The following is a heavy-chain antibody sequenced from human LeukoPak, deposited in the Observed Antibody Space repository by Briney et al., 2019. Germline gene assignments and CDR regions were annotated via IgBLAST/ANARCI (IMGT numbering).Heavy chain of an antibody. CDR3: ARALELLAHFDY. J-gene: IGHJ4*02. CDR2: IKQDGSEK. CDR1: GFTFGSYW. Sequence: GGSLRLSCAASGFTFGSYWMSWVRQAPGKGLEWVANIKQDGSEKYYVDSVKGRFTISRDNAKNSLYLQMNSLRAEDTAVYYCARALELLAHFDYWGQGTLVTVSS. D-gene: IGHD1-26*01. V-gene: IGHV3-7*01.